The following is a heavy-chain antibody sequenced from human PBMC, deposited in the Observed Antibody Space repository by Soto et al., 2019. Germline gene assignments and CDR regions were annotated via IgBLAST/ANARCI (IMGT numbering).Heavy chain of an antibody. CDR2: INHSGNT. V-gene: IGHV4-34*01. D-gene: IGHD6-19*01. Sequence: SETLSLTCAVYGGSFSGYGWSWIRQPPGKGLEWIGEINHSGNTNYNPSLKSRVTISVDTSKNQFSLKLSSVTAADTAVYYCARAVAVAFGFARNYYYYYGMDVWGQGTTVTVSS. CDR3: ARAVAVAFGFARNYYYYYGMDV. J-gene: IGHJ6*02. CDR1: GGSFSGYG.